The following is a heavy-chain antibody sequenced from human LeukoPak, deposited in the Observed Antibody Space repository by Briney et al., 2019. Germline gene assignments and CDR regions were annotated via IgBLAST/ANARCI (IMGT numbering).Heavy chain of an antibody. CDR3: ARVNGYSNYDA. Sequence: GGSLRLSCAASGFTFSSYEMNWVRQAPGKGLEWVSYISSSGSTIYYADSVKGRFTISRDNAKNSLYLQMNSLRAEDTAVYYCARVNGYSNYDAWGQGTLVTVSS. D-gene: IGHD4-11*01. V-gene: IGHV3-48*03. J-gene: IGHJ5*02. CDR2: ISSSGSTI. CDR1: GFTFSSYE.